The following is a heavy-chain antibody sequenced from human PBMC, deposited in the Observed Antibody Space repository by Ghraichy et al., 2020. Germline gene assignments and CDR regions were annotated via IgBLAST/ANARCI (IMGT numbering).Heavy chain of an antibody. CDR2: MYYSGSI. J-gene: IGHJ6*02. Sequence: SETLSLTCTVSGGSISRTSYYWGWIRQAPGKGLEWIGSMYYSGSIHYNQSFKSRVTTSVDTSKNQFFLKLSSVTAADTAVYYCARHEGVGVDGYNYWYYGMDVCGQGPTVTVSS. D-gene: IGHD5-24*01. CDR3: ARHEGVGVDGYNYWYYGMDV. V-gene: IGHV4-39*01. CDR1: GGSISRTSYY.